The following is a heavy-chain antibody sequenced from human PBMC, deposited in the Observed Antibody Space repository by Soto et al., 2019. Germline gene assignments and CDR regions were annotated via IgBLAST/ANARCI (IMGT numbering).Heavy chain of an antibody. D-gene: IGHD6-19*01. J-gene: IGHJ5*02. V-gene: IGHV1-46*01. CDR1: GYTFTSYY. CDR3: AFAVAGMSSWFDP. Sequence: ASVKVSCKASGYTFTSYYMHWVREAPGQGLEWMGIINPSGGSTSYAQKFQGRVTMTRDTSTSTVYMELSSLRSEDTAVYYCAFAVAGMSSWFDPWGQGTLVTVSS. CDR2: INPSGGST.